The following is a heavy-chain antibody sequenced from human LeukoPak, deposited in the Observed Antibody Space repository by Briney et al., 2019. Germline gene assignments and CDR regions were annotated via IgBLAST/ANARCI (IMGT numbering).Heavy chain of an antibody. CDR1: GYTFTTYA. Sequence: ASVKVSCKASGYTFTTYAMSWVRQAPGQGLEWMGWINTNTGNPTYAQGFTGRFVFSLDTSVSTAYLQISSLKAEDTAVYYCARRPYCTDGVCYGELGFDPWGQGTLVTVSS. CDR3: ARRPYCTDGVCYGELGFDP. CDR2: INTNTGNP. D-gene: IGHD2-8*01. V-gene: IGHV7-4-1*02. J-gene: IGHJ5*02.